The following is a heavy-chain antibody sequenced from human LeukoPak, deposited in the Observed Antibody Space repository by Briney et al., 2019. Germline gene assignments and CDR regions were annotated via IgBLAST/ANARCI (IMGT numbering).Heavy chain of an antibody. Sequence: ASVKVSCEASGYTFTSYGISWVRQAPGQGLEWMGWISAYNGNTNYAQKLQGRVTMTTDTSTSTAYMELRSLRSDDTAVYYCARNMRIQLWLPPYYYYGMDVWGQGTTVAVSS. J-gene: IGHJ6*02. CDR3: ARNMRIQLWLPPYYYYGMDV. V-gene: IGHV1-18*01. CDR2: ISAYNGNT. CDR1: GYTFTSYG. D-gene: IGHD5-18*01.